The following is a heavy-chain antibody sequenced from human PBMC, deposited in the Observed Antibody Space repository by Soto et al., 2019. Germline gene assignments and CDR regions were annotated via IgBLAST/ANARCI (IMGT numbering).Heavy chain of an antibody. CDR1: GGSISSGGYS. J-gene: IGHJ5*02. CDR2: IYYSGST. Sequence: QVQLQESGPGLVKPSQTLSLTCTVSGGSISSGGYSWSWIRQHPGKGLEWIGSIYYSGSTYYNPSLKSRITISVDTSKNQFSLKLSSVTAADTAVYYCARSSPVVTAPWGQGTLVTVSS. D-gene: IGHD2-21*02. CDR3: ARSSPVVTAP. V-gene: IGHV4-31*03.